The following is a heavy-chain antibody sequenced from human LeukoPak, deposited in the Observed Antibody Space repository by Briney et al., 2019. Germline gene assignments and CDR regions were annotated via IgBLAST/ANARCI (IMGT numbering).Heavy chain of an antibody. D-gene: IGHD2-21*02. Sequence: GGSLRLSCAASGFTFSSYSMNWVRQAPGKGLEWVSSISSSSSYIYYADSVTGRFTISRDNAKNSLYLQMNSLRAEDTAVYYCARDLCGGDCYSAFDYWGQGTLVTVSS. V-gene: IGHV3-21*01. CDR1: GFTFSSYS. CDR2: ISSSSSYI. CDR3: ARDLCGGDCYSAFDY. J-gene: IGHJ4*02.